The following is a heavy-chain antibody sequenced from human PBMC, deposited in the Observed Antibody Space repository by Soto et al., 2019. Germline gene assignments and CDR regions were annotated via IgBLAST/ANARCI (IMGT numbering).Heavy chain of an antibody. CDR3: AVNMDTAMVFDY. D-gene: IGHD5-18*01. CDR2: IYYSGTT. J-gene: IGHJ4*02. Sequence: PSETLSLTCTVSGGSISSSTHDWGWIRQPPGKGLEWIGSIYYSGTTYYNPSLKSRVTISVDRSKNQFSLKLSSVTAADTAVYYCAVNMDTAMVFDYWGQGTLITV. CDR1: GGSISSSTHD. V-gene: IGHV4-39*07.